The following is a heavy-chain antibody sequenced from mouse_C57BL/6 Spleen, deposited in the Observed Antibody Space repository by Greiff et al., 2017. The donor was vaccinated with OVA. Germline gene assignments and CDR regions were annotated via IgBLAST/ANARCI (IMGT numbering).Heavy chain of an antibody. CDR3: ARTTVADAMDY. CDR1: GFSLTSYG. D-gene: IGHD1-1*01. J-gene: IGHJ4*01. V-gene: IGHV2-6*01. CDR2: IWGVGST. Sequence: VQRVESGPGLVAPSKSLSITCTVSGFSLTSYGVDWVRQSPGKGLEWLGVIWGVGSTNYNSALKSRLSISKDNSKSQVFLKMNSLQTDDTAMYYCARTTVADAMDYWGQGTSVTVSS.